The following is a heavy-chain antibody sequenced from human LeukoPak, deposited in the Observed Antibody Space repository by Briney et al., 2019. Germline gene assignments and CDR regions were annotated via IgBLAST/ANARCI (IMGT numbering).Heavy chain of an antibody. CDR1: GGSFSSYY. D-gene: IGHD2-15*01. Sequence: SETLSHTCTVSGGSFSSYYWTWIRQPPGKGLEWIGYIDHSGSANYNPSLKSRVTISVDTSKNQFSLRLSSVTAVDTAVYYCARGVVAAPQTFDYWGQGTLVTVSS. CDR2: IDHSGSA. J-gene: IGHJ4*02. CDR3: ARGVVAAPQTFDY. V-gene: IGHV4-59*01.